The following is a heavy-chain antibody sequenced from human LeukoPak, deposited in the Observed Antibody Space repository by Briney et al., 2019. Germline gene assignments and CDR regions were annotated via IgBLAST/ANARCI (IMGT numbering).Heavy chain of an antibody. CDR2: IIPILSTP. D-gene: IGHD2-21*02. CDR1: RGTFSNYA. J-gene: IGHJ4*02. CDR3: ATSPTGDSPGC. Sequence: SVKVSCKASRGTFSNYAISWVRQAAGQGLEWMGGIIPILSTPNYAQKFQGRVTITADESTSTAYMELSSLRSEDTAVYYCATSPTGDSPGCWGQGTLVTLSS. V-gene: IGHV1-69*13.